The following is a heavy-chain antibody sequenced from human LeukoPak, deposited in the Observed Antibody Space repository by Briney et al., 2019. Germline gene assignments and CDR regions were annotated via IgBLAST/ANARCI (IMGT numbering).Heavy chain of an antibody. D-gene: IGHD6-19*01. CDR2: ISGSGSGGST. Sequence: GGSLRLSCAASGFTFSSYAMSRVRQAPGKGLEWVSTISGSGSGGSTYYADSVKGRFTISRDNSKDTLYLQMNSLRAEDTAVYYCAKLLAVTNSYYFNYWGQGTLVTASS. CDR1: GFTFSSYA. CDR3: AKLLAVTNSYYFNY. V-gene: IGHV3-23*01. J-gene: IGHJ4*02.